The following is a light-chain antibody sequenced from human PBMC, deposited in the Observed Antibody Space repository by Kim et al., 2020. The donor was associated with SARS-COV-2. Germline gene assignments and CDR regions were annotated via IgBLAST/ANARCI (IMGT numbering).Light chain of an antibody. V-gene: IGKV1D-16*01. CDR3: QQYTTYPLT. CDR2: STS. CDR1: QDISGW. Sequence: ASVGDRVTITCRESQDISGWLAWYQQKPEKAPKSLIYSTSTLQSGVPSRFSGSRSGTDFTLTITNLQPEDFATYYCQQYTTYPLTFGGGTKVDIK. J-gene: IGKJ4*01.